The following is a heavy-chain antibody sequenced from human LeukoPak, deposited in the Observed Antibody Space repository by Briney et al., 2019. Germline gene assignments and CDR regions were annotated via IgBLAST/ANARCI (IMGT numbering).Heavy chain of an antibody. J-gene: IGHJ4*02. CDR1: GFTFSDYY. D-gene: IGHD5-24*01. CDR2: IRTKTDGGTT. CDR3: TMGRRWLQLFSFY. Sequence: GGSLRLSCVASGFTFSDYYMSWIRQAPGKGLQWVGRIRTKTDGGTTDYAAPVKGRFTISRDDSKNTLYLQMNSLKTEDTAVYYCTMGRRWLQLFSFYWGQGTLVTVSS. V-gene: IGHV3-15*01.